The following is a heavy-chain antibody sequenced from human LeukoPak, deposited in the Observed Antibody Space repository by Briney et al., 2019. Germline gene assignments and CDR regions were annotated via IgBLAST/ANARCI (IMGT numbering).Heavy chain of an antibody. V-gene: IGHV3-74*01. J-gene: IGHJ4*02. CDR1: GFTFSSYW. Sequence: PGGSLRLSCAASGFTFSSYWMHWVRQAPGKGLVWVSRINNDGSNTNYADSVKGRFTISRDNAKNTLYLQMNSLRAEDTAVCYCGRLAMIRGVIVDYWGRGTLVTVSS. CDR2: INNDGSNT. D-gene: IGHD3-10*01. CDR3: GRLAMIRGVIVDY.